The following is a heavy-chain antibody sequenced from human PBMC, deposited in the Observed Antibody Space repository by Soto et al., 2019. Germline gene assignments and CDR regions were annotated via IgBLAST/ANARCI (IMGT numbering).Heavy chain of an antibody. J-gene: IGHJ6*02. CDR3: ARASMTAIAMDV. D-gene: IGHD2-21*02. Sequence: SETLSLTCTVSGGSISSSSYYWGWIRQPPGKGLEWIGSIYYSGSTYCNPSLKSRVTISVDTSKNQFSLKLSSVTAADTAVYYCARASMTAIAMDVWGQGTTVTVSS. CDR2: IYYSGST. CDR1: GGSISSSSYY. V-gene: IGHV4-39*01.